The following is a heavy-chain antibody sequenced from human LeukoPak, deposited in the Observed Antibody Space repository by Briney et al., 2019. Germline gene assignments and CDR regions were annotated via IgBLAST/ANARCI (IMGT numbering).Heavy chain of an antibody. V-gene: IGHV1-2*06. CDR2: INPNSGGT. J-gene: IGHJ4*02. CDR3: ARGPGYYFDY. Sequence: ASVKVSCKASGYTFTSNYIHWVRQAPGQGLEWMGRINPNSGGTNYAQKFQGRVTMTRDTSISTAYMELSRLRSDDTAVYYCARGPGYYFDYWGQGTLVTVSS. CDR1: GYTFTSNY.